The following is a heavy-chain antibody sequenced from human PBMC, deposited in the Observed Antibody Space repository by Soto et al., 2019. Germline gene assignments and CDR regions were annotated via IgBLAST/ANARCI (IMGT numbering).Heavy chain of an antibody. CDR3: ARGARHSSSWYADWFDP. D-gene: IGHD6-13*01. V-gene: IGHV3-30-3*01. CDR2: ISYDGSNK. J-gene: IGHJ5*02. CDR1: GFTFSSYA. Sequence: GGSLRLSCAASGFTFSSYAMHWVRQAPGKGLEWVAVISYDGSNKYYADSVKGRFTISRDNSKNTLYLQMNSLRAEDTAVYYCARGARHSSSWYADWFDPWGQGTLVTVSS.